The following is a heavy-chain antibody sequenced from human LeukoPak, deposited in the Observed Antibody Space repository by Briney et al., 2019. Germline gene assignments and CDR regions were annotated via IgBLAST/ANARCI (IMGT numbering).Heavy chain of an antibody. CDR1: GFTFDDYG. J-gene: IGHJ4*02. CDR2: INWNGGST. D-gene: IGHD5-18*01. V-gene: IGHV3-20*04. Sequence: PGGSLRLSCAASGFTFDDYGLSWVRQAPGKGLEWVSGINWNGGSTGYADSVKGRFTISRDNAKNSLYLQMNSLRAEDTAVYYCAKVGYSYGSVGVFDYWGQGTLVTVSS. CDR3: AKVGYSYGSVGVFDY.